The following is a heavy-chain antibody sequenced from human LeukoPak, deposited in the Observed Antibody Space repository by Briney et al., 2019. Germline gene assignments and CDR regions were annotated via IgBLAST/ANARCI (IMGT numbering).Heavy chain of an antibody. V-gene: IGHV4-59*01. J-gene: IGHJ6*02. CDR3: ARVDESYYYYGMDV. CDR1: GGSISSYY. Sequence: SETLSLTCTVSGGSISSYYWSWIRQPPGKGLEWIGYIYYSGSTNYNPSLKSRVTISVDTSKNQFSLKLSSVTAADTAVYYCARVDESYYYYGMDVWGQGTTVTVSS. CDR2: IYYSGST.